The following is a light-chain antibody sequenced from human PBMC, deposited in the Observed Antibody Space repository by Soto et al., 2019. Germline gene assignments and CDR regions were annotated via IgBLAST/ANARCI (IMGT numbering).Light chain of an antibody. J-gene: IGLJ2*01. Sequence: QSVLTQPPSVSGAPGQRVTISCTGSSSNIGAGYDVHWYQQLPGTAPKLLIYGNSNRPSGVPDRFSGSKSGTSASLAITGLQAEDAADYYCQSYDSSLSGSNVVFGGGTKVTVL. CDR2: GNS. CDR3: QSYDSSLSGSNVV. V-gene: IGLV1-40*01. CDR1: SSNIGAGYD.